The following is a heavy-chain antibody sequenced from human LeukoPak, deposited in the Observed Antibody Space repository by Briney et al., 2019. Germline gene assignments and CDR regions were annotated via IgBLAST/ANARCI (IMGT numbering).Heavy chain of an antibody. Sequence: SETLSLTCTVSGGSISSYYWSWIRQPPGKGLEWIGYIYYCGSTNYNPSLKSRVTISVDTSKNQFSLKLSSVTAADTAVYYCASGRLGYCSGGSCYYYYYGMDVWGQGTTVTVSS. CDR2: IYYCGST. V-gene: IGHV4-59*01. CDR1: GGSISSYY. CDR3: ASGRLGYCSGGSCYYYYYGMDV. D-gene: IGHD2-15*01. J-gene: IGHJ6*02.